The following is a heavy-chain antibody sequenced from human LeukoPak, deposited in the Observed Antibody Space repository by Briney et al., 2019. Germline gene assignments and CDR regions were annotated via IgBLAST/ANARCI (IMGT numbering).Heavy chain of an antibody. Sequence: GGTLRLSCAASGFTFSSYGMSWVRQAPGKGLEWVSAISGSGGSTYYADSVKGRFTISRDNSKNTLYLQMNSLGAEDTAVYYCAKDRYYYDSSGYYYFDYWGQGTLVTVSS. J-gene: IGHJ4*02. CDR2: ISGSGGST. CDR3: AKDRYYYDSSGYYYFDY. CDR1: GFTFSSYG. V-gene: IGHV3-23*01. D-gene: IGHD3-22*01.